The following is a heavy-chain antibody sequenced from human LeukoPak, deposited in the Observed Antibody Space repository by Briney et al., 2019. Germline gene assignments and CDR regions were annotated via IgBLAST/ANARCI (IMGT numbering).Heavy chain of an antibody. V-gene: IGHV4-59*08. D-gene: IGHD2-2*01. CDR3: ARHGRRECSSTSCHAGGDAFDI. CDR2: IYYSGST. J-gene: IGHJ3*02. Sequence: SETLSLTCTVSGGSISSYYWSWIRQPPGKGLEWIGYIYYSGSTNYNPSLKSRVTISVDTSKNQFSLKLSSVTAADTAVYYCARHGRRECSSTSCHAGGDAFDIWGQGTMVTVSS. CDR1: GGSISSYY.